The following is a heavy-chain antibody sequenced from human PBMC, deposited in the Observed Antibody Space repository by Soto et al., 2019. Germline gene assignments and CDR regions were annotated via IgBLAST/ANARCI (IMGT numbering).Heavy chain of an antibody. CDR3: AREQWLVQSPLDP. CDR2: ISYDGSNK. CDR1: GFTFGSYA. D-gene: IGHD6-19*01. V-gene: IGHV3-30-3*01. J-gene: IGHJ5*02. Sequence: GGSLRISCAASGFTFGSYAMHWVRQAPGKGLEWVAVISYDGSNKYYADSVKGRFTISRDNSKNTLYLQMNSLRAEATAVYYCAREQWLVQSPLDPWGQGTLVTVSS.